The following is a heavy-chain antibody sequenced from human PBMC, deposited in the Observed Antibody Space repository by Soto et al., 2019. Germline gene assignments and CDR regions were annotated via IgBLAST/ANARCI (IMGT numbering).Heavy chain of an antibody. CDR2: IYYSGST. CDR1: GGSISSGGYY. CDR3: ARSGVTGTTVL. V-gene: IGHV4-31*03. Sequence: SVTLSLTCTVSGGSISSGGYYWSWIRQHPGKGLEWIGYIYYSGSTYYNPSLKSRVTISVDTSKNQFSLKLSSVTAAGTAVYYCARSGVTGTTVLWGQGTLVTVSS. D-gene: IGHD1-7*01. J-gene: IGHJ4*02.